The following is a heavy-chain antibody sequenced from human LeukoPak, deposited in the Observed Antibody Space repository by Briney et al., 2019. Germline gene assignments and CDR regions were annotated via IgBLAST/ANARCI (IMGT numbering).Heavy chain of an antibody. Sequence: SQTLSLTCAVSGGSIRSGNSYWSWIRQPAGKGLEWIGRIYTSGSTKYNPSPKSRVTISMDTAKNQFSLELSSVTAADTAVYYCARENMFYHDSRGYYLSYYFDYWGQGTLVTVSS. CDR3: ARENMFYHDSRGYYLSYYFDY. D-gene: IGHD3-22*01. CDR2: IYTSGST. V-gene: IGHV4-61*02. J-gene: IGHJ4*02. CDR1: GGSIRSGNSY.